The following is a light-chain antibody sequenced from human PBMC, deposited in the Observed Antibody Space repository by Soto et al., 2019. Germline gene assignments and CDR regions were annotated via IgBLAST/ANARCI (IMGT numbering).Light chain of an antibody. CDR1: QSTSSSY. J-gene: IGKJ1*01. CDR3: QRYGSSPGT. Sequence: EIVLTQSPGTLSLSPGERATLSCRASQSTSSSYLAWYQQKPGQAPRLLIYGASSRATGIPDRFSGSGSGTDFTLPISRLEPEDSAVSCCQRYGSSPGTCGQGTKVEIK. CDR2: GAS. V-gene: IGKV3-20*01.